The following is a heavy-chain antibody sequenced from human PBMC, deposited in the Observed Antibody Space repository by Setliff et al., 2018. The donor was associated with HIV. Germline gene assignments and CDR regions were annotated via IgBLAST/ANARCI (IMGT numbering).Heavy chain of an antibody. J-gene: IGHJ4*02. D-gene: IGHD6-13*01. V-gene: IGHV1-69*13. CDR1: GGTFSSYA. Sequence: SVKVSCKASGGTFSSYAISWVRQAPGQGLEWMGGIIPLFGTENYAQKFQGRVTITADESTSTAYMELSSLRSEDTAVYYCARAQPTNRIATAGFDYWGQGTLVTVSS. CDR2: IIPLFGTE. CDR3: ARAQPTNRIATAGFDY.